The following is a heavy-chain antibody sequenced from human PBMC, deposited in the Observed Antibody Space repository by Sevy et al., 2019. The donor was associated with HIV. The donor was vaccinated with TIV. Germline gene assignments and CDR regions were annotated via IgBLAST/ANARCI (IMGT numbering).Heavy chain of an antibody. CDR2: INHSGST. D-gene: IGHD2-2*01. J-gene: IGHJ6*03. V-gene: IGHV4-34*01. CDR3: AREGLGRNIVVVPAAVTPPSYYYYMDV. Sequence: SETLSLTCAVYGGSFSGYYWSWIRQPPGKGLEWIGEINHSGSTNYNPSLKSRVTISVDTSKNQFSLKLSSVTAADTAVYYCAREGLGRNIVVVPAAVTPPSYYYYMDVWGKGTTVTVSS. CDR1: GGSFSGYY.